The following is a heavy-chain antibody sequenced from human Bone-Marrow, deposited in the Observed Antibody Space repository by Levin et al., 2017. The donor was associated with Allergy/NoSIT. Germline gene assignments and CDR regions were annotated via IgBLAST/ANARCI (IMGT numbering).Heavy chain of an antibody. CDR2: TYYRSKWYN. CDR1: GDSVSSNSAA. J-gene: IGHJ6*03. CDR3: ARDLTSRYPMVRGVSPHYYYYYMDG. Sequence: PSETLSLTCAISGDSVSSNSAAWNWIRQSPSRGLEWLGRTYYRSKWYNDYAVSVKSRITINPDTSKNQFSLQLNSVTPEDTAVYYCARDLTSRYPMVRGVSPHYYYYYMDGWGKGTTVTVSS. V-gene: IGHV6-1*01. D-gene: IGHD3-10*01.